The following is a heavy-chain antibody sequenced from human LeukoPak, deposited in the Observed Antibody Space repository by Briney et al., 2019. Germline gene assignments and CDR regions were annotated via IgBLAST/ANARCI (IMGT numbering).Heavy chain of an antibody. CDR1: GFTFSSYA. D-gene: IGHD2-21*01. CDR2: ISYDGKSK. Sequence: PGGSLRLSCAASGFTFSSYAMRWVRQAPGKGLEWVTVISYDGKSKWYADSVKGRFTISRDNSKNTLYLQMNSLRAEDTAVYYCARADHIAVVPSIKSSYYGMDVWGKGTTVTVST. CDR3: ARADHIAVVPSIKSSYYGMDV. V-gene: IGHV3-30*04. J-gene: IGHJ6*04.